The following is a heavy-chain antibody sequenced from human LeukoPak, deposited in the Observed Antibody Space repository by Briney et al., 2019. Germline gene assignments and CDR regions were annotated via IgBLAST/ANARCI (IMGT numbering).Heavy chain of an antibody. D-gene: IGHD3-22*01. CDR2: IIPILGIA. CDR3: ARGGDYYDSNGSWFDP. V-gene: IGHV1-69*04. J-gene: IGHJ5*02. CDR1: GGTFISYA. Sequence: SVKVSCKASGGTFISYAISWVRQAPGQGLEWMGRIIPILGIANYAQKFQGRVTITADKSTSTAYMELSSLRSEDTAVYYCARGGDYYDSNGSWFDPWGQGTLVTVSS.